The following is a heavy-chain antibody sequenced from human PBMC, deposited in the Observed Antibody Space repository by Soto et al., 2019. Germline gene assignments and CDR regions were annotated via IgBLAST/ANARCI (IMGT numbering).Heavy chain of an antibody. V-gene: IGHV3-23*01. Sequence: PGGSLRLSCAASGFTFSSFAMNWVRQAPGKGLEWVSEISGSGDNTYDADSVRGRFTISRDNSKNTLYLQMNSLRAEDTAVYYCTTDSYFTLKLVRFDYWGLGTLVTVSS. CDR3: TTDSYFTLKLVRFDY. D-gene: IGHD3-22*01. CDR1: GFTFSSFA. J-gene: IGHJ4*01. CDR2: ISGSGDNT.